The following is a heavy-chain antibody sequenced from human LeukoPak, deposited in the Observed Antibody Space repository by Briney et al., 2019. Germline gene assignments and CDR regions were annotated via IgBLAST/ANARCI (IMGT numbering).Heavy chain of an antibody. Sequence: SETLSLTCAVYGGSLSGYYWSWIRQPPGKGLEWIGEINHSGSTNYNPSLKSRVTISVDTSKNQFSLKLSSVTAADTAVYYCARDRHSYSDYWGQGTLVTVSS. D-gene: IGHD5-18*01. J-gene: IGHJ4*02. CDR3: ARDRHSYSDY. V-gene: IGHV4-34*01. CDR2: INHSGST. CDR1: GGSLSGYY.